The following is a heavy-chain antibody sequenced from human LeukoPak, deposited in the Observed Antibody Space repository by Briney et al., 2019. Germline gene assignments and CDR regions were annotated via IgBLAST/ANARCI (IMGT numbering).Heavy chain of an antibody. CDR3: ARDNGYNSGWFDP. Sequence: GGSLRLSCAASGFTFSSYSMNWVRQAPGKGLEWVSYISSSSSTIYYADSVKGRFTISRDNAKNSLYLQMNSLRAEDTAVYYCARDNGYNSGWFDPWGQGTLVTVSS. CDR2: ISSSSSTI. V-gene: IGHV3-48*01. J-gene: IGHJ5*02. D-gene: IGHD5-24*01. CDR1: GFTFSSYS.